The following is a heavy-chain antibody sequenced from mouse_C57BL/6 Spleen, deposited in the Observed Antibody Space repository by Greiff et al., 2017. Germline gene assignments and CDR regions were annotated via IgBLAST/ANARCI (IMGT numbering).Heavy chain of an antibody. CDR1: GYTFTSYT. CDR3: ATYSNYPDY. J-gene: IGHJ2*01. D-gene: IGHD2-5*01. V-gene: IGHV1-4*01. Sequence: QVHVKQSGAELARPGASVKMSCKASGYTFTSYTMHWVKQRPGQGLEWIGYINPSSGYTKYNQKFKDKATLTADKSSSTAYMQLSSLTSEDSAVYYCATYSNYPDYWGQGTTLTVSS. CDR2: INPSSGYT.